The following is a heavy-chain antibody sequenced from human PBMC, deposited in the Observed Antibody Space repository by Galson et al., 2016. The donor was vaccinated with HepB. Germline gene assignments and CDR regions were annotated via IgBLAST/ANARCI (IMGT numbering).Heavy chain of an antibody. CDR1: GSTFLRYD. D-gene: IGHD2-15*01. Sequence: SVTVSCKASGSTFLRYDVNWVRQATGQGLEWMGWMNPDTGNTGYAQKFQGRVTMTRNTSINTAYMELSSLTSEDTAVYYCARVGYCSGGGCSPRQQHYHYNWFDPWGQGTLVTVSS. CDR3: ARVGYCSGGGCSPRQQHYHYNWFDP. J-gene: IGHJ5*02. CDR2: MNPDTGNT. V-gene: IGHV1-8*01.